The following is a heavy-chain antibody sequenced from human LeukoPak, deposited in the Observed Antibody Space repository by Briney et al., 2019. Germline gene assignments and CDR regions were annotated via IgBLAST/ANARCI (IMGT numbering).Heavy chain of an antibody. V-gene: IGHV3-30*03. Sequence: GGSLRLSCAASGFTFSSYGMHWVRQAPGKGLEWVAVISYDGSNKYYADSVKGRFTISRDNSKNTLYLQMNSLGAEDTAVYYCARDGRNDAYYYYMDVWGKGTTVTVSS. J-gene: IGHJ6*03. CDR2: ISYDGSNK. D-gene: IGHD1-1*01. CDR3: ARDGRNDAYYYYMDV. CDR1: GFTFSSYG.